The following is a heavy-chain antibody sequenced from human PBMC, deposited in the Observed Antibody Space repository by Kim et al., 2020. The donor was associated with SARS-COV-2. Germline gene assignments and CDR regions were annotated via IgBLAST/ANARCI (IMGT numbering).Heavy chain of an antibody. J-gene: IGHJ3*02. CDR1: GFTFSDYY. CDR3: ARDQGIAVAGTSWDAFDI. Sequence: GGSLRLSCAASGFTFSDYYMSWIRQAPGKGLEWVSYISSSSSYTNYADSVKGRFTISRDNAKNSLYLQMNSLRAEDTAVYYCARDQGIAVAGTSWDAFDIWGQGTMVTVSS. V-gene: IGHV3-11*05. CDR2: ISSSSSYT. D-gene: IGHD6-19*01.